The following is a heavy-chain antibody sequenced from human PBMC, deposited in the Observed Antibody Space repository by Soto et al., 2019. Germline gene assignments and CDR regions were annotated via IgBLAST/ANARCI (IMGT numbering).Heavy chain of an antibody. J-gene: IGHJ4*02. CDR2: IMAYNNNP. V-gene: IGHV1-18*01. CDR3: ARGGMGKSYWTLDS. CDR1: GYTFSNYG. Sequence: ASVKVSCKASGYTFSNYGVNWVRQAPGQGLEWLGYIMAYNNNPHYAQKFVGRVTITADTSTSTAFLELRSRTSDDTAVYYGARGGMGKSYWTLDSWGQGTQVTVSS. D-gene: IGHD1-26*01.